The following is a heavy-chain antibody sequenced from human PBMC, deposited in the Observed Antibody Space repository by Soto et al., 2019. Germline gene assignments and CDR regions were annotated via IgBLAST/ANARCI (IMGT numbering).Heavy chain of an antibody. D-gene: IGHD4-4*01. CDR3: ATLTYSNWFDP. CDR1: GGTFSSYA. J-gene: IGHJ5*02. CDR2: IIPIFGTA. Sequence: VASVKVSCKASGGTFSSYAISWVRQAPGQGLEWMGGIIPIFGTANYAQKFQGRVTITADKSTSTAYMELSSLRSEDTAVYYCATLTYSNWFDPWGQGTLVTVS. V-gene: IGHV1-69*06.